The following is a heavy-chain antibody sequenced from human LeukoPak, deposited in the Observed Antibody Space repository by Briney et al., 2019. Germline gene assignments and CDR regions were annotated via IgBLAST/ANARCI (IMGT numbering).Heavy chain of an antibody. D-gene: IGHD3-22*01. V-gene: IGHV1-69*13. CDR3: ARGNRLVRPPYYYDSSGYYWGAFDI. CDR2: IIPIFGTA. CDR1: GGTFSSYA. Sequence: SVKVSCKASGGTFSSYAISWVRQAPGQGLEWMGGIIPIFGTANYAQKFQGRVTITADESTSTAYMELSSLRSEDTAVYYRARGNRLVRPPYYYDSSGYYWGAFDIWGQGTMVTVSS. J-gene: IGHJ3*02.